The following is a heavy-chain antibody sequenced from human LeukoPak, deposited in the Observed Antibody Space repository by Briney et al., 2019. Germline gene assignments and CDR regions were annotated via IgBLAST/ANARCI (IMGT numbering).Heavy chain of an antibody. CDR2: ISYDGSDK. Sequence: GGSLRLSCAASRFTFSNYVMHWVRQAPGEGLEWVAVISYDGSDKYYADSVKGRFTISRDNSKNTLYLQMNSLRAEDTAVYYCAKDFRTIFDYWGQGTLVTVSS. CDR1: RFTFSNYV. V-gene: IGHV3-30*18. J-gene: IGHJ4*02. D-gene: IGHD4/OR15-4a*01. CDR3: AKDFRTIFDY.